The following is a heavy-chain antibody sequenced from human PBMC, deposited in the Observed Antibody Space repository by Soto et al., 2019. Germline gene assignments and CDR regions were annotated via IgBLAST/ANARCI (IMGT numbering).Heavy chain of an antibody. D-gene: IGHD6-13*01. CDR2: ISYDGSNK. CDR3: ARDGPGAAADRAGYYYYGMDV. V-gene: IGHV3-30-3*01. CDR1: GFTFSSYA. J-gene: IGHJ6*02. Sequence: SLRLSCAASGFTFSSYAMHWVRQAPGKGLEWVAVISYDGSNKYYADSVKGRFTISRDNSKNTLYLQMNSLRAEDTAVYYCARDGPGAAADRAGYYYYGMDVWGQGTTVTVSS.